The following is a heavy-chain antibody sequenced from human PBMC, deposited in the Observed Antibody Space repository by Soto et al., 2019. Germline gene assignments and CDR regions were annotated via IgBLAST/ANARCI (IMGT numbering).Heavy chain of an antibody. V-gene: IGHV3-21*01. Sequence: GGSLRLSCAPSGFTFSSYSMNWVRQAPGKGLEWVSSISSSSSYIYYADSVKGRFTISRDNAKNSLYLQMNSLRAEDTAVYYCARALVVVAAPYFDYWGQGTLVTVSS. CDR2: ISSSSSYI. CDR3: ARALVVVAAPYFDY. D-gene: IGHD2-15*01. J-gene: IGHJ4*02. CDR1: GFTFSSYS.